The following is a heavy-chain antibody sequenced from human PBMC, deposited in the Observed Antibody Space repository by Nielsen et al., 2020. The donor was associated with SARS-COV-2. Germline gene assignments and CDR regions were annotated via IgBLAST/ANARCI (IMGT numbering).Heavy chain of an antibody. CDR2: ISWNSGSI. J-gene: IGHJ4*02. V-gene: IGHV3-9*01. CDR3: ARPPY. CDR1: AFTFDDYA. Sequence: SLKISCAASAFTFDDYAMHWVRQAPGKGLEWVSGISWNSGSIGYADSVKGRFTISRDNAKNTLYLQMNSLRAEDTAVYYCARPPYWGQGTLVTVSS.